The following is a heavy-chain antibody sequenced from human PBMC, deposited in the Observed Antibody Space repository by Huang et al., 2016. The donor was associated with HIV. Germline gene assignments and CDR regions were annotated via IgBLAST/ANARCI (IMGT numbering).Heavy chain of an antibody. CDR3: VRGWVVVAATAPLDY. V-gene: IGHV3-7*01. J-gene: IGHJ4*02. D-gene: IGHD2-15*01. CDR1: GFTFSSYW. CDR2: IKQDGSEK. Sequence: EVQLVASGGGLVQPGGSLRLSCAASGFTFSSYWMSWVRQAPGKGLEWVADIKQDGSEKYYVDSVKVRFTISRDNAKNSLYLQMNSLSAEDTAVYFCVRGWVVVAATAPLDYWGQGTLVTVSS.